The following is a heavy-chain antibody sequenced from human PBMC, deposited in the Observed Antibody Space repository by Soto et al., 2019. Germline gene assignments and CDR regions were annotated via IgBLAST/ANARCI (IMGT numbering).Heavy chain of an antibody. CDR1: GYTFTSCG. Sequence: ASVKVSCKASGYTFTSCGISWVRQAPGQGLEWMGWISAYNGNTNYAQKLQGRVTMTTDTSTSTAYMELRSLRSDDTAVYYCARVRLQLDYYGMDVWGQGTTVTVS. CDR3: ARVRLQLDYYGMDV. V-gene: IGHV1-18*01. D-gene: IGHD6-25*01. J-gene: IGHJ6*02. CDR2: ISAYNGNT.